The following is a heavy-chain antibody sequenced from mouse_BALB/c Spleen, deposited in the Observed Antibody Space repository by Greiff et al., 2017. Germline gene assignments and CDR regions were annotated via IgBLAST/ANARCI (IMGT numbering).Heavy chain of an antibody. CDR3: ARQWGYYYGSSRYWYFDV. Sequence: QVQLQQSGPGLVQPSQSLSITCTVSGFSLTSYGVHWVRQSPGKGLEWLGVIWSGGSTDYNAAFISRLSISKDNSKSQVFFKMNSLQANDTAIYYCARQWGYYYGSSRYWYFDVWGAGTTVTVSS. D-gene: IGHD1-1*01. CDR1: GFSLTSYG. CDR2: IWSGGST. J-gene: IGHJ1*01. V-gene: IGHV2-2*02.